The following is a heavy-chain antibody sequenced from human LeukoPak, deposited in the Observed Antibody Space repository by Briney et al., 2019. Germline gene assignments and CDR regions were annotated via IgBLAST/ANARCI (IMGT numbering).Heavy chain of an antibody. J-gene: IGHJ3*02. CDR2: IYSGGST. CDR1: GFTVSSNY. D-gene: IGHD5-12*01. Sequence: GGSLRLSCAASGFTVSSNYMSWVRQAPGKGLEWVSVIYSGGSTYYADSVKGRFTISRDNSKNTLYLQMNSLRAEDTAVYYCARLGWLDAFDIWGQGTMVTVSS. V-gene: IGHV3-66*01. CDR3: ARLGWLDAFDI.